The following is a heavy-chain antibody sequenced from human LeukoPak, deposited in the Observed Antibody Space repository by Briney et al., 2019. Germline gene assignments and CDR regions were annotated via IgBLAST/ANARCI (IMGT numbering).Heavy chain of an antibody. CDR1: GLTFSSYS. J-gene: IGHJ5*02. V-gene: IGHV3-21*06. CDR3: ARAARPNNWFDP. D-gene: IGHD6-6*01. CDR2: ISSSSSYI. Sequence: GGSLRLSCAASGLTFSSYSMNWVRQAPGKGLEWVSSISSSSSYIYYADSVKGRFTISRDNAKNSQCLQMNSLRAEDTAVYYCARAARPNNWFDPWGQGTLVTVSS.